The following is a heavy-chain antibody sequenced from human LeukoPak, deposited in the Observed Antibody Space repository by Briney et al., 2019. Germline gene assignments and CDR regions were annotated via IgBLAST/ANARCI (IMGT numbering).Heavy chain of an antibody. J-gene: IGHJ6*02. D-gene: IGHD1-26*01. CDR1: GYTFTGYY. CDR2: MNPNSGNT. CDR3: ARSGSYRAFGYYYGMDV. Sequence: GGSVKVSCKASGYTFTGYYMHWVRQAPGQGLEWMGWMNPNSGNTGYAQKFQGRVTMTRNTSISTAYMELSSLRSEDTAVYYCARSGSYRAFGYYYGMDVWGQGTTVTVSS. V-gene: IGHV1-8*02.